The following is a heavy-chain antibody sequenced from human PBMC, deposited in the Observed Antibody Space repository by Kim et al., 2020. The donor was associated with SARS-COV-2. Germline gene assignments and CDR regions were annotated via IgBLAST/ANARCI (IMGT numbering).Heavy chain of an antibody. J-gene: IGHJ3*02. CDR1: GFTFSNAW. Sequence: GGSLRLSCAASGFTFSNAWMSWVRQAPGKGLEWVGRIKSKTDGGTTDYAAPVKRRFTISRDDSKNTLYLQMNSLKTEDTAVYYCTTLWFGDAFDIWGQGTMVTVSS. V-gene: IGHV3-15*01. CDR3: TTLWFGDAFDI. CDR2: IKSKTDGGTT. D-gene: IGHD3-10*01.